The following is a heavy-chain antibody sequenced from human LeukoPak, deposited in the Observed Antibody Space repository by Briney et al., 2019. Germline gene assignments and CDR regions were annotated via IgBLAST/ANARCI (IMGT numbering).Heavy chain of an antibody. V-gene: IGHV3-33*08. Sequence: GGSLRLSCAASGFTFSSFGMHWVRQAPGKGLEWVAVIWYDGSNKYYADSVKGRFTISRDNSKNTLSLQMNSLRAEDTAVYYCAREGGVLRYPSYFDYWGQGTLVTVSS. CDR2: IWYDGSNK. J-gene: IGHJ4*02. D-gene: IGHD3-9*01. CDR3: AREGGVLRYPSYFDY. CDR1: GFTFSSFG.